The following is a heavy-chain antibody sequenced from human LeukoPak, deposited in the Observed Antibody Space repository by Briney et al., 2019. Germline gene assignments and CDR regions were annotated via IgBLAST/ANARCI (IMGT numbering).Heavy chain of an antibody. D-gene: IGHD6-19*01. Sequence: PSETLSLTCAVYGGSFSGYYWSWIRQPPGKGLEWIGYIYNNGDNSSNPSLKSRVTLSIDTSENQFSLRLASVTAADTALYYCARVKPGIPVADSWGQGTLVTVSS. V-gene: IGHV4-34*01. CDR2: IYNNGDN. CDR1: GGSFSGYY. CDR3: ARVKPGIPVADS. J-gene: IGHJ4*02.